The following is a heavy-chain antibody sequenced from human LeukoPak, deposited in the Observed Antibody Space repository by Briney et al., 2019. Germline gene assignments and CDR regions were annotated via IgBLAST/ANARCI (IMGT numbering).Heavy chain of an antibody. V-gene: IGHV3-21*01. J-gene: IGHJ4*02. CDR1: GFTFSSYS. Sequence: PGGSLRLSCAASGFTFSSYSMNWVRQAPGKGREWVSSISSRSSYIYYADSVKGRFTISRDNAKNSLYLQMSSLRAEDTAVYYCARRWDYYVSSGYYYWGQGTLVTVSS. CDR3: ARRWDYYVSSGYYY. D-gene: IGHD3-22*01. CDR2: ISSRSSYI.